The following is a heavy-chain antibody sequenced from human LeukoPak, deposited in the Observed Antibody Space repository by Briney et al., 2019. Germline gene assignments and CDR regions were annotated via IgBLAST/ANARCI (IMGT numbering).Heavy chain of an antibody. CDR3: ARGVGATTGDDAFDI. J-gene: IGHJ3*02. V-gene: IGHV1-69*13. CDR2: IIPIFGTA. D-gene: IGHD1-26*01. Sequence: ASVKVSCKASGGTFSSYAISWVRQAPGQGLEWMGGIIPIFGTANYAQKFQGRVTITADESTSTAYMELSSLRSEDTAVYYCARGVGATTGDDAFDIWGQGTMVTVSS. CDR1: GGTFSSYA.